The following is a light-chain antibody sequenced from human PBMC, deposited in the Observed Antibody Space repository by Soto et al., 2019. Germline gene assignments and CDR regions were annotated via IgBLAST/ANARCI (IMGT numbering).Light chain of an antibody. CDR1: STDFVSYNR. CDR2: AAS. J-gene: IGLJ1*01. Sequence: QSALTQPPSVSGSPGQSVTISCTGTSTDFVSYNRVSWYQQPPGTAPKLIIYAASNRPSGVPDRFSGSKSGNTASLTISGLQAADEADYYCSLYTSENTYVFGTGTKVTVL. V-gene: IGLV2-18*01. CDR3: SLYTSENTYV.